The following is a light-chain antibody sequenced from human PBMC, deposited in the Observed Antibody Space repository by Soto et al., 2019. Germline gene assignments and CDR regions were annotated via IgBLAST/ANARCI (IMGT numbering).Light chain of an antibody. Sequence: SYELTQPHSVSGAPGKTARITCGGNNIGSKSVHWYQQKPGQAPVLVIYYDSDRPSWIPERFSGSNSGNTATLTISRVEAGDEADYYCQVWDSSSDHVVFGGGTKLTVL. V-gene: IGLV3-21*04. J-gene: IGLJ2*01. CDR2: YDS. CDR1: NIGSKS. CDR3: QVWDSSSDHVV.